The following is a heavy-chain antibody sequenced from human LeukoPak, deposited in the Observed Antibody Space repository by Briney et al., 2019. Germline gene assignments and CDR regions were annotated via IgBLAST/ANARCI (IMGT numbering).Heavy chain of an antibody. D-gene: IGHD3-10*01. Sequence: GSLRLSCAASGFSFSTSWMHWVRQAPGKGLEWIGEINHSGSTNYNPSLKSRVTISVDTSKNHFSLKLTSVTAADTAVYYCAGPGAGDLDYWGQGTLVTVSS. CDR1: GFSFSTSW. V-gene: IGHV4-34*08. J-gene: IGHJ4*02. CDR2: INHSGST. CDR3: AGPGAGDLDY.